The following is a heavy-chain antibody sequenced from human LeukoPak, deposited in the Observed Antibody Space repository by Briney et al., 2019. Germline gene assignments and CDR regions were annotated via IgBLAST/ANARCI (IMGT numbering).Heavy chain of an antibody. CDR3: AKDATEYGDSHFDW. J-gene: IGHJ4*02. CDR2: IWHDGSHE. Sequence: GGSLRLSCSASGFTFNFYGIHWVSQAPGRGLGWVAVIWHDGSHEYYADSAKGRFTISRDNSRNTVYLQMNSLRAEDTAVYYCAKDATEYGDSHFDWWGQGTRVTGSS. CDR1: GFTFNFYG. V-gene: IGHV3-33*06. D-gene: IGHD4-17*01.